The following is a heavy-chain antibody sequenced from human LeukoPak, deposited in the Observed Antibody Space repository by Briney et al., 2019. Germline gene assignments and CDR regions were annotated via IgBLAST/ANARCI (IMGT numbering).Heavy chain of an antibody. V-gene: IGHV1-3*01. CDR2: INAGNGNT. CDR3: AKPLLWFGDDGAFDI. Sequence: ASVKVSCKASGYTFTSYAMHWVRQAPGQRLEWMGWINAGNGNTKYSQKFQGRVTITRDTSASTAYMELSSLRSEDTAVYYCAKPLLWFGDDGAFDIWGQGTMVTVSS. D-gene: IGHD3-10*01. J-gene: IGHJ3*02. CDR1: GYTFTSYA.